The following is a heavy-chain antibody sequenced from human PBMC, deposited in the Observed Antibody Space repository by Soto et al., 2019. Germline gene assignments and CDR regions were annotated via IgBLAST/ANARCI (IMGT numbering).Heavy chain of an antibody. CDR2: VSYDGAKK. Sequence: QVQLVESGGGVVQPGRSLRLSCEASGFTFSGYAIHWVRQAPGKGLEWVAVVSYDGAKKNYADSVKGRFTISRDNSKNTLYVQMISLRAEDTAVYYCVRGGYYDSSGYQGTAFDIWGQGTMVTVSA. J-gene: IGHJ3*02. CDR1: GFTFSGYA. CDR3: VRGGYYDSSGYQGTAFDI. D-gene: IGHD3-22*01. V-gene: IGHV3-30-3*01.